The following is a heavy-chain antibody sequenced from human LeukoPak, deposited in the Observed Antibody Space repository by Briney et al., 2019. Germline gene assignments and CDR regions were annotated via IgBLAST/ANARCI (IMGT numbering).Heavy chain of an antibody. J-gene: IGHJ6*02. CDR3: ARDGDYGDRYYYYYGMVV. CDR1: GGSISSYY. CDR2: IYTSGST. Sequence: SETLSLTCTVSGGSISSYYWSWIRKPAGKGLEWIGRIYTSGSTNYNPSLKSRVTMSVDTSKNQFSLKLSSVTAADTAVYYCARDGDYGDRYYYYYGMVVWGQGTTVTVSS. D-gene: IGHD4-17*01. V-gene: IGHV4-4*07.